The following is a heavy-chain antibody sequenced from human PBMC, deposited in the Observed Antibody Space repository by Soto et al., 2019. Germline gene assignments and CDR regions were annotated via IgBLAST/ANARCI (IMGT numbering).Heavy chain of an antibody. CDR1: GFTFTNYW. CDR3: TTAFEY. V-gene: IGHV3-74*01. Sequence: HPGGSLRLSCAASGFTFTNYWMHWVRQVPGKGLVWVSRIDGIGTGTSYSDSVRGRFTISRDNAENMLYLQMNSLRAEDTAVYYCTTAFEYWGQGTLVTVSS. CDR2: IDGIGTGT. J-gene: IGHJ4*02.